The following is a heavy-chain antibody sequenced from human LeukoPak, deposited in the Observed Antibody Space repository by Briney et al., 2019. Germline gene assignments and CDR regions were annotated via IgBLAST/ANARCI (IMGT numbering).Heavy chain of an antibody. D-gene: IGHD3-22*01. CDR2: TYYRSKWYN. CDR1: GDGVSSNSAA. J-gene: IGHJ6*03. Sequence: SQTLSLTCAISGDGVSSNSAAWNWIRQSPSRGLEWLGRTYYRSKWYNDYAVSVKSRITINPDTSKNQFSLQLNSVTPEDTAVYYCARAPPKPYYYDSSGWTNRGRAYYYYMDVWGKGTTVTVSS. CDR3: ARAPPKPYYYDSSGWTNRGRAYYYYMDV. V-gene: IGHV6-1*01.